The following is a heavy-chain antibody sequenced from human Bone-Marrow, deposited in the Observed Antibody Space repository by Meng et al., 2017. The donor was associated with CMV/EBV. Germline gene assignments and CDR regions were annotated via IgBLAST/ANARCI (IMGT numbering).Heavy chain of an antibody. CDR1: GFTFSSYD. J-gene: IGHJ3*02. Sequence: GESLKISCAACGFTFSSYDMHWVRQATGKGLEWVSAIGTAGNTYYPGSVKGRFTISRENAKNSLYLQMNSLRAGDTAVYYCARTSGTGAFDIWGQGTMVTVSS. CDR3: ARTSGTGAFDI. V-gene: IGHV3-13*01. D-gene: IGHD1-1*01. CDR2: IGTAGNT.